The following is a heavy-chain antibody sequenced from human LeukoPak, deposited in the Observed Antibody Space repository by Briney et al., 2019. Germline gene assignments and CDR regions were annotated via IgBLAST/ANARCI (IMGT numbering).Heavy chain of an antibody. V-gene: IGHV4-39*01. D-gene: IGHD3-16*01. J-gene: IGHJ6*03. CDR3: VRLIWGTGLGGRGRSYMDV. Sequence: PGGSLRLSCSASGFTFSSYAMSWVRQPPGKGLEWIGGVYDSGRMYEKPSLRSRVPISIDTSKNQFSLKLSSVTAADTAVYYCVRLIWGTGLGGRGRSYMDVWGKGTTVTVSS. CDR2: VYDSGRM. CDR1: GFTFSSYA.